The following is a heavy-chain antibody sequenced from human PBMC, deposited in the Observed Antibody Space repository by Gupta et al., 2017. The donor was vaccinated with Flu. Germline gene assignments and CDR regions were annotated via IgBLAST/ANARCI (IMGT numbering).Heavy chain of an antibody. CDR1: GGSISSGSYS. CDR2: IYSSGST. Sequence: QVQLQESGPGLVKPSQTLSLTCTVSGGSISSGSYSWNWIRQPAGKGLEWMGHIYSSGSTNYNPSLKSRVTISVDTSRNQFSLKLSSVTAADTAVYYCATFSGSYYGATYWGQGTLVTVSS. D-gene: IGHD1-26*01. V-gene: IGHV4-61*02. J-gene: IGHJ4*02. CDR3: ATFSGSYYGATY.